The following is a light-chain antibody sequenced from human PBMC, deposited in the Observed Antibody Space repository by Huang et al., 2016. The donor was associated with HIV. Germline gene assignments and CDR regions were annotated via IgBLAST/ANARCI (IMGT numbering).Light chain of an antibody. Sequence: EIVLPQSPATLSLSPGARATLSCKASQTVSSYLAWFQQRPGQAPRLLIYDASNRATGIPARFSGSGSGTDFTLTISSLEPEDFAVYYCQQRSNWLFTFGGGTKVEIK. V-gene: IGKV3-11*01. J-gene: IGKJ4*01. CDR3: QQRSNWLFT. CDR1: QTVSSY. CDR2: DAS.